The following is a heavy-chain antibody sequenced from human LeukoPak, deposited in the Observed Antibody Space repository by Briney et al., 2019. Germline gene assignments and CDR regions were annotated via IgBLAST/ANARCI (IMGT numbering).Heavy chain of an antibody. CDR3: AKDAVFSGWYECFDY. Sequence: GGSLRLSCAASGVTFSSYAMSWVRQAPGKGLEWVSAISGSGGSTYYADSVKGRFTISRDNSKNTLYLQMNSLRAEDTAVYYCAKDAVFSGWYECFDYWGQGTLVTVSS. V-gene: IGHV3-23*01. J-gene: IGHJ4*02. D-gene: IGHD6-19*01. CDR2: ISGSGGST. CDR1: GVTFSSYA.